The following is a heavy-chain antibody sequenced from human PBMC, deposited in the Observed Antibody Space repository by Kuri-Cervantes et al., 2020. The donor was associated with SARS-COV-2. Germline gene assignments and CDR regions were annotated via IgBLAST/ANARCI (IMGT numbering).Heavy chain of an antibody. CDR2: ISYDGSNK. J-gene: IGHJ4*02. Sequence: GESLKISCAASGFTFSSYAMHWVRQAPGKGLEWVAVISYDGSNKYYADSVKCRFTISRDNSKNTLYLQMNSLRAEDTAVYYCARSLLWFGDLVDYWGQGTLVTVSS. CDR3: ARSLLWFGDLVDY. V-gene: IGHV3-30-3*01. CDR1: GFTFSSYA. D-gene: IGHD3-10*01.